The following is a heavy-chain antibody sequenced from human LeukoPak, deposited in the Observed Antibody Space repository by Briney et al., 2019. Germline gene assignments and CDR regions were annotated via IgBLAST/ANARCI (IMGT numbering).Heavy chain of an antibody. CDR3: ARSRSNSRTDFEY. V-gene: IGHV4-39*07. D-gene: IGHD1-26*01. CDR1: GDSISTSSFH. CDR2: LDYSAST. J-gene: IGHJ4*02. Sequence: SETLSLTCTVSGDSISTSSFHWVWIRQPPGKGLEWIGSLDYSASTYYNPSLKSRVTLSLDTSKNQFSLSLISVTDADTAVYYCARSRSNSRTDFEYWGQGTLVAVSS.